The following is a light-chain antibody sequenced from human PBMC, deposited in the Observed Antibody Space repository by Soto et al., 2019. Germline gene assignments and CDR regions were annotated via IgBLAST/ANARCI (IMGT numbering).Light chain of an antibody. V-gene: IGKV3-11*01. CDR1: QSVSSY. CDR3: QQYSSLPHT. J-gene: IGKJ2*01. Sequence: EIVLTQSPATLSLSPGERATLSCRASQSVSSYLAWYQQKPGQAPRLLIYDASNRATGIPARFSGSGSGTDFILTISSLEPEDFGVYFCQQYSSLPHTFGQGTKLEVK. CDR2: DAS.